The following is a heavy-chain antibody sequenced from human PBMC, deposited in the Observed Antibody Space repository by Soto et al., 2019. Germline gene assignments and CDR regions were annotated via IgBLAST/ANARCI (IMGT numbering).Heavy chain of an antibody. V-gene: IGHV6-1*01. CDR3: ARDAMYSSGWYSWFDP. CDR2: TYYRSKWYN. Sequence: SQPLSLTCGISGDSVPSNSADWNWIRQSPSRGLEWLGRTYYRSKWYNDYAVSVKSRLTINPDTSKNQFSLQLNSVTPEDTAVYYCARDAMYSSGWYSWFDPWGQGTLVTVSS. D-gene: IGHD6-19*01. J-gene: IGHJ5*02. CDR1: GDSVPSNSAD.